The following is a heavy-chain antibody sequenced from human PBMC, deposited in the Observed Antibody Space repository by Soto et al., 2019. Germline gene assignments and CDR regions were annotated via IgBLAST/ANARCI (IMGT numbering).Heavy chain of an antibody. J-gene: IGHJ4*02. CDR3: AKDRHPDGICSFDF. D-gene: IGHD3-9*01. V-gene: IGHV3-66*01. CDR1: GFTVSSKY. CDR2: IQSGGPT. Sequence: GGSLRLSCAASGFTVSSKYMSWVRQAPGKGLEWVSVIQSGGPTHYADSVKGRFTISRDNSRSMVVLQMASLRAEDTAIYYCAKDRHPDGICSFDFWGQGTLVTVSS.